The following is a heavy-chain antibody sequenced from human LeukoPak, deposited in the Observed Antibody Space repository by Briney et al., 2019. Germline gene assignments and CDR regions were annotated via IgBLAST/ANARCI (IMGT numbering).Heavy chain of an antibody. CDR2: IGTAGDT. CDR1: GFTFSSYD. D-gene: IGHD6-19*01. Sequence: GGSLRLSCAASGFTFSSYDMHWVRQATGKGLEWVSAIGTAGDTYYPGSVKGRFTISRENAKNSLYLQMNSLRAGDTAVYYCARGTYSSGWYHYYYYGMDVWGQGTTVTVSS. J-gene: IGHJ6*02. CDR3: ARGTYSSGWYHYYYYGMDV. V-gene: IGHV3-13*01.